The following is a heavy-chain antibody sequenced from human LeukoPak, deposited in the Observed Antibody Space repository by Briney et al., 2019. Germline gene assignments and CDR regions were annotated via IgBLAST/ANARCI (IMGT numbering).Heavy chain of an antibody. D-gene: IGHD4-11*01. CDR1: GGSIRSYY. Sequence: PSETLSLTCTVSGGSIRSYYWSWIRQPPGKGLEWIAYIYFSGSTNYNPSLKSRVTISVDTSKNQFSLKLSSVTAADTAVYYCARVRTVSHSFDYWGQGTLVTVSS. J-gene: IGHJ4*02. CDR2: IYFSGST. V-gene: IGHV4-59*01. CDR3: ARVRTVSHSFDY.